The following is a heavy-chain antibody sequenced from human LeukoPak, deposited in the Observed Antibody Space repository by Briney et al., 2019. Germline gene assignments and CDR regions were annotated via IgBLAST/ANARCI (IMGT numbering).Heavy chain of an antibody. CDR3: AKTPYSSSWYVGVYYYGMDV. J-gene: IGHJ6*02. V-gene: IGHV1-8*01. D-gene: IGHD6-13*01. CDR1: GYTFTSYD. Sequence: ASVKVSCKASGYTFTSYDINWVRQATGQGLEWMGWMNPNSGNTGYAQKFQGRVTMTRNTSISTAYMELSSLRSEDTAVYYCAKTPYSSSWYVGVYYYGMDVWGQGTTVTVSS. CDR2: MNPNSGNT.